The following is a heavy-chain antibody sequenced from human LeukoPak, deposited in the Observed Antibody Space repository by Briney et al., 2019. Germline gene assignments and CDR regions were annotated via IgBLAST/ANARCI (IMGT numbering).Heavy chain of an antibody. Sequence: ASVKVSCKASGYTFTNYYMHWERQAPGQGLEWMGWFNPNSGGTNYAQKFQGRVTMTRDTSISTAYMELSRLRSDDTAVYYRAIASYCSGGSCYSDYWGQGTLVTVSS. CDR3: AIASYCSGGSCYSDY. J-gene: IGHJ4*02. CDR1: GYTFTNYY. D-gene: IGHD2-15*01. CDR2: FNPNSGGT. V-gene: IGHV1-2*02.